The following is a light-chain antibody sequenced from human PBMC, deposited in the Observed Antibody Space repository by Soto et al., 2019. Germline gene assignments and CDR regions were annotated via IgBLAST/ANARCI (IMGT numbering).Light chain of an antibody. Sequence: DIVLTQSPDSLAVSLGERATINCKSSQNILYSTKNKNYLAWYQQRPGQPPKLLIYWGSIRESGVPDRFSGRGSGTDFTLTISSLQAEDVAVYYCQQYYSYPQTFGQGTKVEIK. J-gene: IGKJ1*01. CDR2: WGS. CDR3: QQYYSYPQT. CDR1: QNILYSTKNKNY. V-gene: IGKV4-1*01.